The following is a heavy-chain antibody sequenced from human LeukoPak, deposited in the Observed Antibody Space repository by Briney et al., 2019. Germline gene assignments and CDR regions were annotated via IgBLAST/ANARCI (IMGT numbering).Heavy chain of an antibody. Sequence: GGSLRLSCAASGFTFSSYSMNWVRQAPGKGLEWVSSISSSSSHINYGDSVNGRFTISRDNAKSSLYLQMNSLRAEDTAVYYCARERGYSYGFRLYYYYGMDVWGQGTTVTVSS. CDR2: ISSSSSHI. CDR3: ARERGYSYGFRLYYYYGMDV. J-gene: IGHJ6*02. D-gene: IGHD5-18*01. CDR1: GFTFSSYS. V-gene: IGHV3-21*01.